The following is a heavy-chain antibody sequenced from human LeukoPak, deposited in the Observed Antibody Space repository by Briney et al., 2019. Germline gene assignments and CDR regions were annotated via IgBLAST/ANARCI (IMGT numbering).Heavy chain of an antibody. CDR1: GGSICSYY. V-gene: IGHV4-59*08. J-gene: IGHJ4*02. Sequence: SETLSLTCTVSGGSICSYYWSWIRQPPGKGLEWIGYIYYSGSTNYNPSLKSRVTISVDTSKNQFSLKLSSVTAADTAVYYCARHGSSWTKVFDYWGQGTLVTVSS. CDR3: ARHGSSWTKVFDY. D-gene: IGHD6-13*01. CDR2: IYYSGST.